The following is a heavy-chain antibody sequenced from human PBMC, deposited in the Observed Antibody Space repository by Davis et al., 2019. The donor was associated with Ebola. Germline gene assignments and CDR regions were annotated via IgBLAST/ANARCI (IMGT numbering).Heavy chain of an antibody. J-gene: IGHJ6*02. CDR3: ARGAQISVVVLVPELGGMDV. CDR2: FSAHNDNT. D-gene: IGHD5/OR15-5a*01. Sequence: AASVKVSCKASGYSFSSYGFSWVRQAPGQGLEWMGWFSAHNDNTNYAQRFQGRVTMTTDTSTSTAYMELRRLRSDDTALYFCARGAQISVVVLVPELGGMDVWGQGTTVTVSS. V-gene: IGHV1-18*04. CDR1: GYSFSSYG.